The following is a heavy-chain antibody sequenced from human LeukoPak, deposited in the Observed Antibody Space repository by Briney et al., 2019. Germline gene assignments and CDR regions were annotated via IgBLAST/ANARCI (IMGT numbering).Heavy chain of an antibody. CDR1: GFTFDDYA. CDR2: ISGDGGST. CDR3: AKVRLGGAKGYFDY. J-gene: IGHJ4*02. D-gene: IGHD1-26*01. V-gene: IGHV3-43*02. Sequence: GGPLRLSCAASGFTFDDYAMHWVRQAPGKGLEWVSLISGDGGSTYYADSVKGRFTISRDNSKNSLYLQMNSLRTEDAALYYCAKVRLGGAKGYFDYWGQGTLVTVSS.